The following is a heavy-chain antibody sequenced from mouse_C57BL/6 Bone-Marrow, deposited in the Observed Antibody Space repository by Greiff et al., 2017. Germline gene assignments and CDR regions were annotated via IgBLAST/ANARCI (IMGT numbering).Heavy chain of an antibody. D-gene: IGHD2-3*01. J-gene: IGHJ4*01. CDR2: IYPRSGNT. CDR1: GYTFTSYG. Sequence: VQLQQSGAELARPGASVKLSCKASGYTFTSYGISWVKQRTGQGLEWIGEIYPRSGNTYYNEKFKGKATLTADKSSSTAYMELRRLTSEDSAVYFCARYDPPDYWGQGTSVTVSS. V-gene: IGHV1-81*01. CDR3: ARYDPPDY.